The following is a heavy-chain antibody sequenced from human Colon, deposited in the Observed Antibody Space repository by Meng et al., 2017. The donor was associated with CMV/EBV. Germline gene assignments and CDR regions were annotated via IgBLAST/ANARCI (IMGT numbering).Heavy chain of an antibody. V-gene: IGHV3-66*02. D-gene: IGHD1-14*01. Sequence: GESLKISCAASGFTVSSNYMSWVRQAPGKGLEWVSVIYSGGSTYYADSVKGRFTIARDNSKNTLYLQMNSLRAEDTAVYYCARELTTTLDYWGQGPLVTVSS. CDR1: GFTVSSNY. J-gene: IGHJ4*02. CDR2: IYSGGST. CDR3: ARELTTTLDY.